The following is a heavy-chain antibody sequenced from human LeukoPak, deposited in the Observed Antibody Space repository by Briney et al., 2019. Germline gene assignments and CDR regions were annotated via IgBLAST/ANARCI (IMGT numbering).Heavy chain of an antibody. J-gene: IGHJ3*02. D-gene: IGHD5-18*01. CDR3: ARENIGYPDAFDI. Sequence: PGGSLRLSCAASGFTVSSNYMSWVRQAPGKGLEWVSVFYSGGGTYYADSVKGRFTISRDNSKNTLYLQMNSLRAEDTAVYYCARENIGYPDAFDIWGQGTMVTVSS. V-gene: IGHV3-66*01. CDR1: GFTVSSNY. CDR2: FYSGGGT.